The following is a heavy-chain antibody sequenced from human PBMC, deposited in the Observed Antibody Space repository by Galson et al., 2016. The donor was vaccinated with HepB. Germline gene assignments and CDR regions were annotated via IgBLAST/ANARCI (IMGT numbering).Heavy chain of an antibody. V-gene: IGHV4-34*01. CDR3: ARGGRIVGHDYDSSGSLRGFDY. D-gene: IGHD3-22*01. CDR1: GGSFRAYY. J-gene: IGHJ4*02. CDR2: INQSGST. Sequence: SETLSLTCAVYGGSFRAYYWSWIRQPPGKGLEWIGEINQSGSTKYNPSLKSRVTISLDTSKNQFSLKLTYVTAAGTAVYFCARGGRIVGHDYDSSGSLRGFDYWGQGTLVTVSS.